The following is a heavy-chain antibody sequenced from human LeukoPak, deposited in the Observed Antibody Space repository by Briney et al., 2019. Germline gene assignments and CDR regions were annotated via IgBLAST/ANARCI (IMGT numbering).Heavy chain of an antibody. CDR1: GRSFSGYY. CDR3: ARGIRGVIVTTNYYNMDV. J-gene: IGHJ6*03. CDR2: VNHSGRT. D-gene: IGHD3-10*01. V-gene: IGHV4-34*01. Sequence: SETLSLTCAVYGRSFSGYYWSWVRQPPGKGLEWMGEVNHSGRTSYNPSLKSRVTISADTSKNQFSLRMTSLTAADTAVYYCARGIRGVIVTTNYYNMDVWGPGTTVTVSS.